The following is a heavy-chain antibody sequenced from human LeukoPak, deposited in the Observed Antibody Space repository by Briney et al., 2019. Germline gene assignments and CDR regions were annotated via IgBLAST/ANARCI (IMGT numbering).Heavy chain of an antibody. CDR1: GGSMSSHYY. D-gene: IGHD3-3*01. V-gene: IGHV4-59*01. CDR3: ARGAYYDFWSGYLYYMDV. CDR2: IYYSGST. J-gene: IGHJ6*03. Sequence: SETLSLTCTVSGGSMSSHYYWTWIRPPPGKGLEWIGYIYYSGSTNYNPSLKSRVTISVDTSKNQFSLKLSSVTAADTAVYYCARGAYYDFWSGYLYYMDVWGKGTTVTVSS.